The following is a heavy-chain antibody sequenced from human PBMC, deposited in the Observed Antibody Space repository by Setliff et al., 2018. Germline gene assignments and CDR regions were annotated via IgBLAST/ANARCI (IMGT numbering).Heavy chain of an antibody. CDR2: ISAYSGET. V-gene: IGHV1-18*01. CDR3: ARFRVSSGGYNYYAMDV. Sequence: ASVKVSCKASGYTFNNYGIIWVRQAPGQGPEWMGWISAYSGETNYAQIFQGRVTMTTDTPTSTAYMELRGLRSDDTATYYCARFRVSSGGYNYYAMDVWGQGTTVTVSS. J-gene: IGHJ6*02. D-gene: IGHD1-26*01. CDR1: GYTFNNYG.